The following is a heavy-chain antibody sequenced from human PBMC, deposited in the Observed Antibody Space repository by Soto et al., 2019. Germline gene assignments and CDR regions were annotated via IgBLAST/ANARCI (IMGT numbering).Heavy chain of an antibody. J-gene: IGHJ4*02. Sequence: QVQLQESGPGLVNPSVTLSLTCADSGGSISSDNWWSWVRQPPGKGLEWIGDIYHSGSTNYDSSLRGRVTISIDKSKNQFSLKLNSVTAADTAVYYCAGTIHYWGQGTLVTVSS. D-gene: IGHD2-8*01. V-gene: IGHV4-4*02. CDR1: GGSISSDNW. CDR3: AGTIHY. CDR2: IYHSGST.